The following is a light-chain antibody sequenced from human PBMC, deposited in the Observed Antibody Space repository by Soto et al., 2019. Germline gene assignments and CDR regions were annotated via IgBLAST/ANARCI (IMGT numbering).Light chain of an antibody. CDR1: QRISSF. Sequence: DIQMTQSPSSLSASVGDRVAITCRASQRISSFLNWYQQKPGKAPKLLIYAASTLQSGVPSRFSGSGSGTAFTLTISSLQPEDFATYYCQQSYSTPRTFGQGTK. CDR3: QQSYSTPRT. J-gene: IGKJ1*01. V-gene: IGKV1-39*01. CDR2: AAS.